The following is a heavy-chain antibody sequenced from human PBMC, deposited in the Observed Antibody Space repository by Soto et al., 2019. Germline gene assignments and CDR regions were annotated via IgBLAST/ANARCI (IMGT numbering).Heavy chain of an antibody. CDR3: ARLPKGSVVNG. J-gene: IGHJ4*01. Sequence: PGGSLRLSCVGSGFSFRDHSMNWVRQPPGKGLQWISYISSSSENIYYADSVKGRFTVSRGNAKNTLSLQMNSLRDDDSAIYYCARLPKGSVVNGWGQGSLVTVSS. V-gene: IGHV3-48*02. CDR1: GFSFRDHS. D-gene: IGHD2-8*02. CDR2: ISSSSENI.